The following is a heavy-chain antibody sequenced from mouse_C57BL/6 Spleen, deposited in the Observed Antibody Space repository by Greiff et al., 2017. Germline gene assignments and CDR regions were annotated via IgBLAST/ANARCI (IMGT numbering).Heavy chain of an antibody. V-gene: IGHV14-4*01. CDR2: IDPENGDP. D-gene: IGHD2-5*01. CDR3: TTWYSNYDYFDY. J-gene: IGHJ2*01. Sequence: EVKLQESGAELVRPGASVKLSCTASGFNIKDDYMHWVQQRPEQGLEWIGWIDPENGDPEYAPKFQGKATITADTSSNTAYLQLSSLTSEDTAVDYCTTWYSNYDYFDYWGQGTTLTVSS. CDR1: GFNIKDDY.